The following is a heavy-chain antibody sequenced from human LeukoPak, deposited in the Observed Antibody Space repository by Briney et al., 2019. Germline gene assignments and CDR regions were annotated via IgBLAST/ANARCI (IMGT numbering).Heavy chain of an antibody. D-gene: IGHD3-10*01. V-gene: IGHV4-34*01. CDR3: AKRGPYYYGSGSYYKGAQYYFDS. J-gene: IGHJ4*02. Sequence: SETPSLTCAVYGGSFSGYYWSWIRQPPGKGLEWIGEINHSGSTNYNPSLKSRVTISVDTSKNQFSLKLSSVTAADTAVYYCAKRGPYYYGSGSYYKGAQYYFDSWGQGPLVTVSS. CDR1: GGSFSGYY. CDR2: INHSGST.